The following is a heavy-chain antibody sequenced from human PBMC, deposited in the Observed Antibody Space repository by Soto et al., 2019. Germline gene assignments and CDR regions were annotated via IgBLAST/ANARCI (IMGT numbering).Heavy chain of an antibody. CDR3: AKDFNYDILTGHYTYYFDY. V-gene: IGHV3-23*01. CDR2: ISGSGGST. D-gene: IGHD3-9*01. CDR1: GFTFSSYA. J-gene: IGHJ4*02. Sequence: EVQLLESGGGLVQPGGSLRLSCAASGFTFSSYAMSWVRQAPGKGLEWVSAISGSGGSTYYADSVKGRFTISRDNSKNTLYLQMNSLRAEDTAVYYCAKDFNYDILTGHYTYYFDYWGQGTLVTVSS.